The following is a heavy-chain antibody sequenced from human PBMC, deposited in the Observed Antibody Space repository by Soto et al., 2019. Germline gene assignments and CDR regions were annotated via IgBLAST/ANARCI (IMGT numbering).Heavy chain of an antibody. CDR2: IFYDESKE. CDR1: GFTFRQYG. Sequence: QVQLVESGGGVVQPGRSLRLSCAASGFTFRQYGMHWVRQAPGKGLEWVAVIFYDESKEYYADSVRGRFTISRDNSNNMLYLQMNSLIGEDTALYYCARDAAARDGRGGMDVWGQGTTVTVSS. J-gene: IGHJ6*02. D-gene: IGHD6-6*01. CDR3: ARDAAARDGRGGMDV. V-gene: IGHV3-33*01.